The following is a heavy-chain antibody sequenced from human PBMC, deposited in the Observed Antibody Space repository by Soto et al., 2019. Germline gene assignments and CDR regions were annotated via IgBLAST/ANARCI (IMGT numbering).Heavy chain of an antibody. CDR3: ARGRKNYYGSGSTKRDAFDI. Sequence: SETLSLTCAVYGGSFSGYYWSWIRQPPGKGLEWIGEINHSGSTNYNPSLKSRVTISVDTSKNQFSLKLSSVTAADTAVYYCARGRKNYYGSGSTKRDAFDIWGQGTMVTVS. D-gene: IGHD3-10*01. J-gene: IGHJ3*02. V-gene: IGHV4-34*01. CDR1: GGSFSGYY. CDR2: INHSGST.